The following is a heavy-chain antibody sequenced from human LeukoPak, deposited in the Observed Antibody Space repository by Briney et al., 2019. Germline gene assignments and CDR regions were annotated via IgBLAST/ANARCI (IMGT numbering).Heavy chain of an antibody. CDR2: MNPNSGGT. CDR1: GHTFGDYY. CDR3: ASSPDDSSYWGGPFY. V-gene: IGHV1-2*02. D-gene: IGHD6-19*01. J-gene: IGHJ4*02. Sequence: ASVKVSCKTSGHTFGDYYIYWVRQAPGQGLEWMGWMNPNSGGTNTAQNFQGRVTITRDTSTSTAYMGLRSLTSDDTAVYYCASSPDDSSYWGGPFYLGQGTPGTVSS.